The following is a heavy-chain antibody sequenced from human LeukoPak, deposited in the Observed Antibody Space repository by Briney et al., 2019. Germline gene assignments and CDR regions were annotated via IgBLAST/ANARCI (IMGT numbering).Heavy chain of an antibody. CDR3: TRNRGYYVNDY. Sequence: SETLSLTCTVSGGSISSYYWNWIRQPPGRGLEWIGYLSMRGTTNYNPSLKSRVTISADTSENQFSLKVSSVTAADTAVYYCTRNRGYYVNDYWGQGILVTVSS. D-gene: IGHD1-26*01. CDR2: LSMRGTT. V-gene: IGHV4-59*01. J-gene: IGHJ4*02. CDR1: GGSISSYY.